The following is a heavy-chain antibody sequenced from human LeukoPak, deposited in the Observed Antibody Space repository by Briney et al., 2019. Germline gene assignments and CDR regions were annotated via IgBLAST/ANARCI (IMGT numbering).Heavy chain of an antibody. CDR1: GFTFSSYS. CDR2: ISSSSSYI. CDR3: ARDLGGALDAFDI. J-gene: IGHJ3*02. Sequence: PGGSLRLSCAASGFTFSSYSMNWVRQAPGKGLEWVSSISSSSSYIYYADSVKGRFTISRDNAKNSLYLQMNSLRAEDTAVYYCARDLGGALDAFDIWGQGTMVTVSS. D-gene: IGHD3-16*01. V-gene: IGHV3-21*01.